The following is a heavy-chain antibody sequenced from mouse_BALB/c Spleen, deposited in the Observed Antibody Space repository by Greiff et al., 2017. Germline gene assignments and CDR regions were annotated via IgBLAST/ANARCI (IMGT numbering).Heavy chain of an antibody. J-gene: IGHJ2*01. V-gene: IGHV5-6-4*01. CDR3: TRDGNYEGNYFDY. D-gene: IGHD2-1*01. Sequence: EVMLVESGGGLVKPGGSLKLSCAASGFTFSSYTMSWVRQTPEKRLEWVATISSGGSYTYYPDSVKGRFTISRDNAKNTLYLQMSSLKSEDTAMYYCTRDGNYEGNYFDYWGQGTTLTVSS. CDR1: GFTFSSYT. CDR2: ISSGGSYT.